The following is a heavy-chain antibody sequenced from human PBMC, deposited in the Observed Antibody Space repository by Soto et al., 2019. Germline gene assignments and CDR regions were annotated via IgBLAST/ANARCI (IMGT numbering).Heavy chain of an antibody. CDR1: GGTFSSYA. Sequence: SVKVSCKASGGTFSSYAISWVRQAPGQGREWMGWIIPISGNTGYAQKFQGRVTISADKSISTAYLQWSSLKASDTAMYYCARHGADYYGSGSPKYYMGVWGKGTTVTVSS. CDR3: ARHGADYYGSGSPKYYMGV. D-gene: IGHD3-10*01. J-gene: IGHJ6*03. V-gene: IGHV1-69*10. CDR2: IIPISGNT.